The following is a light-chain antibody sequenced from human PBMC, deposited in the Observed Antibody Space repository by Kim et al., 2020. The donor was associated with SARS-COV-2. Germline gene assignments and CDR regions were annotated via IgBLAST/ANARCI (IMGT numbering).Light chain of an antibody. J-gene: IGKJ2*01. CDR3: QEHNNWPYT. Sequence: EIVLTQSPATLSVSPGERVTLSCRASQSVSSKLIWYQQKRGQAPRLLIFGASTRATGIPARFSGSGSGTEFTFTISSLQSEDFAVYYCQEHNNWPYTFGQGTKLEI. CDR1: QSVSSK. V-gene: IGKV3-15*01. CDR2: GAS.